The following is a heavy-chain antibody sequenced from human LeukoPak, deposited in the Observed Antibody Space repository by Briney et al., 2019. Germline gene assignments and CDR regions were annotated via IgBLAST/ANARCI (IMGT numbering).Heavy chain of an antibody. Sequence: AASVKVSCKASGYTFNSSYMHWVRQAPGQGLEWMGIINPSDDSTRYAQKFQGRVTMTKDTSTNTVYMHLSSLSSDDTAVYYCARAYYEGGAYPRAVYFDYGAKGPRVTVSS. D-gene: IGHD3-22*01. J-gene: IGHJ4*02. CDR2: INPSDDST. V-gene: IGHV1-46*02. CDR1: GYTFNSSY. CDR3: ARAYYEGGAYPRAVYFDY.